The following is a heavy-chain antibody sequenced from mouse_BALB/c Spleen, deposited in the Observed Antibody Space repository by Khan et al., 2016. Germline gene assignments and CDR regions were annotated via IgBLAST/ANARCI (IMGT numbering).Heavy chain of an antibody. D-gene: IGHD3-1*01. V-gene: IGHV9-1*02. CDR1: GYNFENYG. CDR3: VRKSQLDPYYAMGY. J-gene: IGHJ4*01. Sequence: QIQLVQPGPELKKPGETVKISCKATGYNFENYGMNWVKQAPGKGLKWMGWIKTYTGEPTYADDFKGRFAFSLEASASTAYLQINNLKDEDMATYFCVRKSQLDPYYAMGYRGQGTSVTVSS. CDR2: IKTYTGEP.